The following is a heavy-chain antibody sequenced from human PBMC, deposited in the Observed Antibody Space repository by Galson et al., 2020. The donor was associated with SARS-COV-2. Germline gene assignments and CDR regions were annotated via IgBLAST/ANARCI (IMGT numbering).Heavy chain of an antibody. Sequence: GESLKISCAASGFTFSSYAMHWVRQAPGKGLEWVAVISYDGGNKYYADSVKGRFTISRDNSKNTLYLQMNSLRAEDTAVYYCARDTHYCSSTSCYAYYYYGMDVWGQGTTVTVSS. CDR1: GFTFSSYA. CDR3: ARDTHYCSSTSCYAYYYYGMDV. CDR2: ISYDGGNK. D-gene: IGHD2-2*01. J-gene: IGHJ6*02. V-gene: IGHV3-30-3*01.